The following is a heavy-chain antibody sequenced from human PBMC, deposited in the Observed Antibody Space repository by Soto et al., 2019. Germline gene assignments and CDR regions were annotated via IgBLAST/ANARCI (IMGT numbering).Heavy chain of an antibody. CDR3: ARCMIGFLEWLLYLDY. J-gene: IGHJ4*02. CDR2: ISAYNGNT. D-gene: IGHD3-3*01. V-gene: IGHV1-18*01. Sequence: ASVKVSCKASGYTFTSYGISWVRQAPGQGLEWMGWISAYNGNTNYAQKLQGRVTMTTDTSTSTAYMELRSLRSDDTAVYYYARCMIGFLEWLLYLDYWGQGTLVTVSS. CDR1: GYTFTSYG.